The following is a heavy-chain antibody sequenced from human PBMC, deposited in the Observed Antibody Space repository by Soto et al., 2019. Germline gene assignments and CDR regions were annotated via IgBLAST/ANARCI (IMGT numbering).Heavy chain of an antibody. CDR1: GGSISSGGYY. J-gene: IGHJ5*02. Sequence: QVQLQESGPGLVKPSQTLSLTCTVSGGSISSGGYYWSWIRQHPGKGLEWIGYIYYSGSTYYNPSLKSRVTISVDTSKYPFSLKLSSVTAADTAVYYCARTLPRGDWFDPWGQGTLVTVSS. CDR3: ARTLPRGDWFDP. CDR2: IYYSGST. V-gene: IGHV4-31*03. D-gene: IGHD3-10*01.